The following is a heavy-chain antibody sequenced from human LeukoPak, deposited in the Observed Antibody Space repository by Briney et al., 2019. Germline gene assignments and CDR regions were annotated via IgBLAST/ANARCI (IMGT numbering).Heavy chain of an antibody. CDR3: ARDLLYSGSYDFDY. J-gene: IGHJ4*02. D-gene: IGHD1-26*01. CDR1: GFTFSSYA. CDR2: ISYDGSNK. V-gene: IGHV3-30*04. Sequence: GGSLRLSCAASGFTFSSYAMHWVRQAPGKGLEWVAVISYDGSNKYYADSVKGRFTISRDNSKNTLYLRMNSLRAEDTAVYYCARDLLYSGSYDFDYWGQGTLVTVSS.